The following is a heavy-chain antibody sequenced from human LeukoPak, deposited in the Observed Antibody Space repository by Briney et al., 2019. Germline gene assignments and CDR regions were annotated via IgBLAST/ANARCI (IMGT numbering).Heavy chain of an antibody. Sequence: GGSLRLSCAASGFTFSSYGMHWVRQAPGKGLEWVAVISYDGSNKYYADSVKGRFTISRDNSKNTLYLQMNSLRAEDTAVYYCAKTLTTLELLSLDYWGQGTLVTVSS. CDR1: GFTFSSYG. D-gene: IGHD1-7*01. CDR2: ISYDGSNK. CDR3: AKTLTTLELLSLDY. J-gene: IGHJ4*02. V-gene: IGHV3-30*18.